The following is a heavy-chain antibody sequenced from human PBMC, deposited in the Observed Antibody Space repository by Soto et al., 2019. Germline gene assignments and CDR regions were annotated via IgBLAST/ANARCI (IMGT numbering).Heavy chain of an antibody. CDR2: ISSSGNYI. V-gene: IGHV3-21*06. CDR1: GFTFRIYN. Sequence: EVELVESGGGLVKPGGSLRLSCAASGFTFRIYNMIWVRQAPGKGLEWVSSISSSGNYIYYADSVKGRFTISRDTATNSLYLQMNSLRAEDTAVYYCARQYPSSSRHFDHWGQGSRVIVSS. D-gene: IGHD6-6*01. CDR3: ARQYPSSSRHFDH. J-gene: IGHJ4*02.